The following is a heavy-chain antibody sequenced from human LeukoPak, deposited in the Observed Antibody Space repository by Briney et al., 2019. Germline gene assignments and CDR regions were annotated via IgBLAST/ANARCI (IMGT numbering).Heavy chain of an antibody. V-gene: IGHV3-21*01. Sequence: GGSLRLSCAASGFTFSSYSMNWVRQAPGKGLEWVSSISSSSSYIYYADSVKGRFTISRDNAKNSLYLQMNSLRAEDTAVYYCAREDGSYYYFDYWGQGTLVTVSS. CDR2: ISSSSSYI. D-gene: IGHD3-22*01. CDR1: GFTFSSYS. CDR3: AREDGSYYYFDY. J-gene: IGHJ4*02.